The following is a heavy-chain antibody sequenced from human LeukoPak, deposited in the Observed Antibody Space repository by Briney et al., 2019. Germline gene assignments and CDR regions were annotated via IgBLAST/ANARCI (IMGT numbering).Heavy chain of an antibody. CDR2: IKQDGSEK. V-gene: IGHV3-7*01. CDR3: ARERGYSLDY. D-gene: IGHD5-18*01. J-gene: IGHJ4*02. Sequence: GGSLRLSCAASGFTFNRYWMSWVRQAPGKGLEWVANIKQDGSEKYYVDSVKGRFTISRDNAKNSLYLQMNSLRAEDTAVYYCARERGYSLDYWGQGTLVTVSS. CDR1: GFTFNRYW.